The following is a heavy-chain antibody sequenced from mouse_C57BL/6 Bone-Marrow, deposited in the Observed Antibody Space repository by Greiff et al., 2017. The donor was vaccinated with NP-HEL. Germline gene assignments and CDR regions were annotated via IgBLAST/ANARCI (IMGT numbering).Heavy chain of an antibody. Sequence: VQRVESGAELARPGASVKLSCKASGYTFTSSGISWVKQRTGQGLEWIGEIYPRSGNTYYNEKFKGKATLTADKSSSTAYMELRSLTSEDSAVYFCATYGPGSWFAYWGQGTLVTVSA. V-gene: IGHV1-81*01. CDR2: IYPRSGNT. D-gene: IGHD1-1*02. CDR3: ATYGPGSWFAY. CDR1: GYTFTSSG. J-gene: IGHJ3*01.